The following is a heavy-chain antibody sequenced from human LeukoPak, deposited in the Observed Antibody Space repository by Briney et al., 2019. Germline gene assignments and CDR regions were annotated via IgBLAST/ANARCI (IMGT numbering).Heavy chain of an antibody. CDR2: INHSGST. CDR3: ARGKRITMIVVVSGNWFDP. Sequence: SETLSLTCAVYGGSFSGYYWSWIRQPPGKGLEWIGEINHSGSTNYNPSLKRRVTISVDTSKNQFSLKLSSVTAADTAVYYCARGKRITMIVVVSGNWFDPWGQGTLVTVSS. J-gene: IGHJ5*02. V-gene: IGHV4-34*01. CDR1: GGSFSGYY. D-gene: IGHD3-22*01.